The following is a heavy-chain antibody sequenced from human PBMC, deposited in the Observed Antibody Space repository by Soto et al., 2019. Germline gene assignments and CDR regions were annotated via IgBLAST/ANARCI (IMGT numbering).Heavy chain of an antibody. CDR2: ISGSGGST. Sequence: GGSLRLSCAASGFTFSSYAMSWVRQAPGKGLEWVSAISGSGGSTFYADSVKGRFTISRDNSKNTLYLQMNSLRAEDTAVYYCAKSRDITGSFDYWGQGTLVTVSS. J-gene: IGHJ4*02. V-gene: IGHV3-23*01. D-gene: IGHD1-20*01. CDR1: GFTFSSYA. CDR3: AKSRDITGSFDY.